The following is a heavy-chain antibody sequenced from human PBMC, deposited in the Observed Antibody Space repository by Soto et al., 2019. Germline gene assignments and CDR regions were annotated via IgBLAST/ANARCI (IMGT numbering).Heavy chain of an antibody. D-gene: IGHD1-26*01. J-gene: IGHJ5*02. Sequence: SETLSLTCTVSGGSISSYYWSWIRQPPGKGLEWIGYIYYSGSTNYNPSLKSRVTISVDTSKNQFSLKLSSVTAADAAVYYCARDGSGAYLNWFDPWGQGTLVTVSS. CDR2: IYYSGST. CDR3: ARDGSGAYLNWFDP. V-gene: IGHV4-59*01. CDR1: GGSISSYY.